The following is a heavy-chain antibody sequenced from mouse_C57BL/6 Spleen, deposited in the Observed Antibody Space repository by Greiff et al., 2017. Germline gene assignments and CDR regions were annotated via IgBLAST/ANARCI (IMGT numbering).Heavy chain of an antibody. CDR2: IDPSDSET. D-gene: IGHD4-1*01. CDR3: ARLGLTGYYFDY. V-gene: IGHV1-52*01. J-gene: IGHJ2*01. Sequence: QVHVKQPGAELVRPGSSVKLSCKASGYTFTSYWMHWVKQRPIQGLEWIGNIDPSDSETHYNQKFKDKATLTVDKSSSTAYMQLSSLTSEDSAVYYCARLGLTGYYFDYWGQGTTLTVSS. CDR1: GYTFTSYW.